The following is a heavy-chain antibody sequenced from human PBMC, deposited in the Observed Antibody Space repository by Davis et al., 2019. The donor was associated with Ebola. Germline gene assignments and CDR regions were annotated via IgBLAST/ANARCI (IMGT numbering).Heavy chain of an antibody. D-gene: IGHD6-19*01. CDR3: ARDLAVAGNDY. Sequence: ASVKVSCKASGYTFTNYGISWVRQAPGQGLEWMGWISAYNGDTDYAQKLQGRLTMTTDTSTSTAYMELSSLRSEDTAVYYCARDLAVAGNDYWGQGTLVTVSS. CDR1: GYTFTNYG. CDR2: ISAYNGDT. J-gene: IGHJ4*02. V-gene: IGHV1-18*01.